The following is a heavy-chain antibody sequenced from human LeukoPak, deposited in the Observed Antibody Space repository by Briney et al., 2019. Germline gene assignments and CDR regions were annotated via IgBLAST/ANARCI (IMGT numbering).Heavy chain of an antibody. V-gene: IGHV3-49*03. CDR3: TRVDDSSGYYLGVY. Sequence: GGSLRLSCTASGFTFGDYAMSWFRQAPGKGLEWVGFIRSKAYGGTTEYAASVKGRFTISRDDSKSIAYLQMNSLKTEDTAVYYCTRVDDSSGYYLGVYWGQGTLVTVSS. D-gene: IGHD3-22*01. CDR2: IRSKAYGGTT. CDR1: GFTFGDYA. J-gene: IGHJ4*02.